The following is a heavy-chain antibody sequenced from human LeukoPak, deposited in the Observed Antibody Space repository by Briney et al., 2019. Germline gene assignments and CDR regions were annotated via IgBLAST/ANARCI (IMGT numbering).Heavy chain of an antibody. J-gene: IGHJ5*02. CDR1: GYTFTGYY. Sequence: ASVKVSCKASGYTFTGYYMHWVRQAPGQGLEWMGWINPNSGGTNYAQKFQGRVTMTRDTSISTAYMVLSRLRSDDTAVYYCARDRTPSGYENNWFDPWGQGTLVTVSS. D-gene: IGHD5-12*01. CDR3: ARDRTPSGYENNWFDP. CDR2: INPNSGGT. V-gene: IGHV1-2*02.